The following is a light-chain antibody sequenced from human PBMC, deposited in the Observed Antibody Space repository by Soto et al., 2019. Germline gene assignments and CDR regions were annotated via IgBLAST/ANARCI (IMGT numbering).Light chain of an antibody. V-gene: IGLV4-69*01. CDR2: LNSDGSH. J-gene: IGLJ2*01. Sequence: QPVLTQSPSASASLGASVKLTCTLSSGHSSYAIAWHQQQPEKGPRYLMKLNSDGSHSKGDGIPDRFSGSSSGAERYLTISSLQSEDEADCYCQTWGTGIRVFGGGTKVTVL. CDR3: QTWGTGIRV. CDR1: SGHSSYA.